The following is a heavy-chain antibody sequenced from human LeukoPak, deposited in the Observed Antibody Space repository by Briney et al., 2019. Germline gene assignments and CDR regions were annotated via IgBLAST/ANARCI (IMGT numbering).Heavy chain of an antibody. J-gene: IGHJ4*02. CDR1: GGSFSGYY. Sequence: SETLSLTCAVYGGSFSGYYWSWIRQPPGKGLEWIGEINHSGSTNYNPSLKSRVTLSVDTSKNQFSLRLSSVTAADTAVYYCARGDSFDYWGQGTLVTVSS. V-gene: IGHV4-34*01. CDR3: ARGDSFDY. CDR2: INHSGST.